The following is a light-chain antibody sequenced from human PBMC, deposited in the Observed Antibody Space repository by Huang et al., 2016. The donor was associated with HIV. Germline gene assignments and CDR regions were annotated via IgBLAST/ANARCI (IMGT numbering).Light chain of an antibody. CDR1: QSVASY. J-gene: IGKJ2*01. Sequence: EIVLTQSPATVSLSPGERATLSCRASQSVASYLAWYQQKPGQAPGLLIYDASNRATGIPARFSGSGSGTDFTLTISSLEPEDFAVYYCQHRSNWLLTFGQGTKLEIK. CDR2: DAS. CDR3: QHRSNWLLT. V-gene: IGKV3-11*01.